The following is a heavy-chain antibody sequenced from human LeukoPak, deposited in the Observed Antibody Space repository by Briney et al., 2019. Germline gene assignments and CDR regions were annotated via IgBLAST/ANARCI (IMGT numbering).Heavy chain of an antibody. CDR3: ARDCSGDCYSDY. V-gene: IGHV1-18*01. D-gene: IGHD2-21*02. J-gene: IGHJ4*02. CDR1: GSTFTSYG. CDR2: ISAYNANT. Sequence: GASVKLSFTPSGSTFTSYGFSWGGRAPGHGLGRKRWISAYNANTNNGQKLQGRVTMTTDTSTRTAYMEVRRLRSDGAAVYYCARDCSGDCYSDYWGQGTLVTVSS.